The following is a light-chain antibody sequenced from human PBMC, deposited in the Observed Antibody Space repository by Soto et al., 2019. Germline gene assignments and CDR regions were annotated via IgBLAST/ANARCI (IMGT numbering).Light chain of an antibody. CDR2: AAS. Sequence: IQITQSPSALSASVGDRVTITCRASHIIGGYLTWYQQLPGKAPKLLIFAASGLQSGVPSRFSGSGSGTDFTLTISSLQPEDFATYYCQQSYSSPITFGQGTRLEI. V-gene: IGKV1-39*01. CDR1: HIIGGY. J-gene: IGKJ5*01. CDR3: QQSYSSPIT.